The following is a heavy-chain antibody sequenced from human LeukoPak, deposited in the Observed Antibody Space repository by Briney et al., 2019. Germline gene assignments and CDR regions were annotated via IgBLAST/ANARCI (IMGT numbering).Heavy chain of an antibody. J-gene: IGHJ4*02. V-gene: IGHV4-39*07. CDR3: ARSIRFSPGPYGY. Sequence: SETLSLTCTVSGGSISSSSYYWGWIRQPPGKGLEWIGSIYYSGSTYYNPSLKSRVTISVDTSKNQFSLKLSSVTAADTAVYYCARSIRFSPGPYGYWGQGTLVTVSS. CDR1: GGSISSSSYY. D-gene: IGHD3-3*01. CDR2: IYYSGST.